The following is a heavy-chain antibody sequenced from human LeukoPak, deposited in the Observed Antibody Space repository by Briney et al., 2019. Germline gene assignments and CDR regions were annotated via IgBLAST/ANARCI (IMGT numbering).Heavy chain of an antibody. V-gene: IGHV3-30*04. CDR2: ISYDGSNK. J-gene: IGHJ4*02. CDR3: ARDPRQYSSDLQPLFDY. Sequence: GGSLRLSCAASGFTFSSYAMHWVRQAPGKGVEWVAVISYDGSNKYYADSVKGRFTISRDNSKNTLYLQMNSLRAEDTAVYYCARDPRQYSSDLQPLFDYWGQGTLVTVSS. CDR1: GFTFSSYA. D-gene: IGHD6-19*01.